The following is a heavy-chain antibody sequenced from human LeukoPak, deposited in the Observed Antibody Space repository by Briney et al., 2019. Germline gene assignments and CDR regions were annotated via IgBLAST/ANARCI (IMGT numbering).Heavy chain of an antibody. CDR2: IKQDGSET. Sequence: QPGGSLRLSCAASRVTLSNYWMSWVRQAPGKGLEWVANIKQDGSETYYVDSVKGRFTISRDNAKNSLSLQMNSLRAEDTAVYYCERQRGSGCLDYWGQGTLVTVSS. D-gene: IGHD6-19*01. J-gene: IGHJ4*02. CDR3: ERQRGSGCLDY. V-gene: IGHV3-7*01. CDR1: RVTLSNYW.